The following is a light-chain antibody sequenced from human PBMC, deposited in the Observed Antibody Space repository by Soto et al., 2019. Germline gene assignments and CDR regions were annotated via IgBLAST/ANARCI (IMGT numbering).Light chain of an antibody. CDR3: LQHNSYPRT. CDR2: AAY. V-gene: IGKV1-17*01. Sequence: IQMTQSPSSLSASVGDRVTITCRASQAIRNDVGWYQHKPGQAPKRLIYAAYNLQSGVPSRFSGSGSGTELTLTISSLQPEDFATYYCLQHNSYPRTFGRGTNVEIK. CDR1: QAIRND. J-gene: IGKJ1*01.